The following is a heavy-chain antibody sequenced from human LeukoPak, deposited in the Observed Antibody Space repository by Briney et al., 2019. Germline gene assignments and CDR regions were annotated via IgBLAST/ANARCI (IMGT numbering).Heavy chain of an antibody. Sequence: GGSLRLSCAASGLTFSSYAMHWVRQAPGKGLEWVAVISYDGSNKYYADSVKGRFTISRDNSKNTLYLQMNSLRAEDTAVYYCANLHAFDIWGQGTMVTVSS. CDR2: ISYDGSNK. V-gene: IGHV3-30*01. CDR3: ANLHAFDI. CDR1: GLTFSSYA. J-gene: IGHJ3*02.